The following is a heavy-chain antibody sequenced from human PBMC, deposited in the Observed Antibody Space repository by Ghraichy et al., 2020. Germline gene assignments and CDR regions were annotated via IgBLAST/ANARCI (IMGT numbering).Heavy chain of an antibody. CDR3: ATARKYCSGGSCPHHDAFDI. CDR1: GYTLTELS. D-gene: IGHD2-15*01. CDR2: FDPEDGET. J-gene: IGHJ3*02. V-gene: IGHV1-24*01. Sequence: ASVKVSCKVSGYTLTELSMHWVRQAPGKGLEWMGGFDPEDGETIYAQKFQGRVTMTEDTSTDTAYMELSSLRSEDTAVYYCATARKYCSGGSCPHHDAFDIWGKGTMVTVSS.